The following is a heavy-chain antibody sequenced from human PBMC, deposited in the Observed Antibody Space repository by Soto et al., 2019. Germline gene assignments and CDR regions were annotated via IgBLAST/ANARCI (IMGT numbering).Heavy chain of an antibody. V-gene: IGHV3-74*03. Sequence: EVQLVESGGDLVPPGGSLRLSCAASGFTFSGHWMHWVRQVPGKGLEWVSRINTDGATSAYADSVKGPFTISRDNAKNTLYLQMNALRAEDTAVYYCAREAGYCSRTSCYRRAFDTWGQGTTVTVSS. J-gene: IGHJ3*02. CDR1: GFTFSGHW. CDR3: AREAGYCSRTSCYRRAFDT. D-gene: IGHD2-2*01. CDR2: INTDGATS.